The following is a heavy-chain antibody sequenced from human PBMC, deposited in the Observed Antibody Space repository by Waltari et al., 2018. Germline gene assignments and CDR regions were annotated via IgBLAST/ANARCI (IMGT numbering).Heavy chain of an antibody. CDR3: ASGGGYTNGWDY. CDR1: GGPISSSNYY. V-gene: IGHV4-39*07. Sequence: QPLLQESGPGLVKPSETLSLTCSFSGGPISSSNYYWSWIRQPPGKGLEWIGNIYYSGDTYYNPSLKSRVTISLDTSKNQFSLKLRSVIAADTAVYFCASGGGYTNGWDYWGQGTLVTVSS. J-gene: IGHJ4*02. D-gene: IGHD2-8*01. CDR2: IYYSGDT.